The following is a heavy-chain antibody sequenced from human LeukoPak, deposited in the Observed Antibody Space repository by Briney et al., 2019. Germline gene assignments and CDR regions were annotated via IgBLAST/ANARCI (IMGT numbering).Heavy chain of an antibody. CDR3: AKDTYVWGSYRYTIEIDY. Sequence: PGGSLRLSCAASGFTFSSYAMSWVRQAPGKGLEWVSAISGSGGSTYYADSVKGRFTISRDNSKNTLYLQMNSLRAEDTAVYYCAKDTYVWGSYRYTIEIDYWGQGTLVTVSS. V-gene: IGHV3-23*01. J-gene: IGHJ4*02. D-gene: IGHD3-16*02. CDR1: GFTFSSYA. CDR2: ISGSGGST.